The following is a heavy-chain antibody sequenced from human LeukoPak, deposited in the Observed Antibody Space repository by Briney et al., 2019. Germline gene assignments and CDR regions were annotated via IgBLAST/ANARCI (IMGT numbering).Heavy chain of an antibody. J-gene: IGHJ4*02. CDR1: GFTFSSYA. CDR2: VSDSGDGT. V-gene: IGHV3-23*01. CDR3: ARGWRYFDC. D-gene: IGHD3-9*01. Sequence: GGSLRLSCAASGFTFSSYAMYWVRQAPGKGLEWVLGVSDSGDGTHYADSVKGRFTISRDNSKNTLYLQMNNLRAEDTAVYYCARGWRYFDCWGQGTLVTVSS.